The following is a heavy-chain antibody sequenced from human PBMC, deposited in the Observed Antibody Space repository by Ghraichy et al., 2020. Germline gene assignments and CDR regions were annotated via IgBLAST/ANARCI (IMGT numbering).Heavy chain of an antibody. V-gene: IGHV1-69*13. D-gene: IGHD3-22*01. CDR2: IIPIFGTA. CDR3: ARDRLVVVTTDAFDI. J-gene: IGHJ3*02. Sequence: SVKVSCKASGGTFSSYAISWVRQAPGQGLEWMGGIIPIFGTANYAQKFQGRVTITADESTSTAYMELSSLRSEDTAVYYCARDRLVVVTTDAFDIWGQGTMVTVSS. CDR1: GGTFSSYA.